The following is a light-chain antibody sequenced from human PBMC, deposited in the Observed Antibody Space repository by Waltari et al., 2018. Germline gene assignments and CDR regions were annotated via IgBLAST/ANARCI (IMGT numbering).Light chain of an antibody. Sequence: QSALTQPASVSGTPGQSITISCTGTTSDVGNYNLVSWYQQHPGKAPKLMISEFIKRSSGASDRFFGSKSGNTASLTIAGLQAEDEADYYCCSYAGSGTYVFGTGTKVTVL. V-gene: IGLV2-23*02. CDR3: CSYAGSGTYV. J-gene: IGLJ1*01. CDR2: EFI. CDR1: TSDVGNYNL.